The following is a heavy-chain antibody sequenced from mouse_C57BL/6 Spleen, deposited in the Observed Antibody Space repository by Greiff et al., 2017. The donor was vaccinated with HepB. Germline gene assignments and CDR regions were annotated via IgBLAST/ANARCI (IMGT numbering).Heavy chain of an antibody. V-gene: IGHV1-62-2*01. CDR3: ARHEGWLLRFDY. CDR1: GYTFTEYT. Sequence: VKLMESGAELVKPGASVKLSCKASGYTFTEYTIHWVKQRSGQGLEWIGWFYPGSGSIKYNEKFKDKATLTADKSSSTDYMELSRLTSEDSAVYFCARHEGWLLRFDYWGQGTTLTVSS. D-gene: IGHD2-3*01. CDR2: FYPGSGSI. J-gene: IGHJ2*01.